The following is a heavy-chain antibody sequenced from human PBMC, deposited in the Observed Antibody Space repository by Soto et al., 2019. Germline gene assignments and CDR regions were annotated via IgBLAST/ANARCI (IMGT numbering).Heavy chain of an antibody. D-gene: IGHD4-17*01. J-gene: IGHJ6*02. CDR2: ISYDGSNK. Sequence: QVQLVESGGGVVQPGRSLRLSCAASGFTFSSYGMHWVRQAPGKGLEWVAVISYDGSNKYYADSVKGRFTISRDNSKNTLYLQMNSLRAEDTAVYYCAKDTHPLTVTTGGARGMDVWGQGTTVTVSS. CDR1: GFTFSSYG. CDR3: AKDTHPLTVTTGGARGMDV. V-gene: IGHV3-30*18.